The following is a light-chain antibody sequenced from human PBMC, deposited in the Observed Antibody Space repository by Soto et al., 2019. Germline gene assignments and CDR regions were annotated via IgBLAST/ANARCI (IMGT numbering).Light chain of an antibody. CDR1: QSISSS. J-gene: IGKJ1*01. V-gene: IGKV3-15*01. CDR2: GAS. Sequence: EIWLTQSPATLSVSPGESATLSCRASQSISSSKLAWYQQNPGQAPRLLMYGASNRATGIPARFSGSGSGTEFTLTISSLQSEDFAVYYCQQYDYWPRTFGQGTKVDIK. CDR3: QQYDYWPRT.